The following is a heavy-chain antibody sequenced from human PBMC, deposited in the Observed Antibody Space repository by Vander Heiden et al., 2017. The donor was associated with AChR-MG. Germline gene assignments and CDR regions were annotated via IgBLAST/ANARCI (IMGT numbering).Heavy chain of an antibody. J-gene: IGHJ6*02. Sequence: EVQLLPSGAEVTKPGESLKISCKGSGYSFTSYGIGWVRQMPGKGLEWMGIIYPGDSDTRYSPSFQGQVTISADKSISTAYLQWSSLKASDTAMYYCARLRGVAARQYYHGMDVWGQGTTVTVSS. D-gene: IGHD6-6*01. CDR1: GYSFTSYG. CDR2: IYPGDSDT. CDR3: ARLRGVAARQYYHGMDV. V-gene: IGHV5-51*01.